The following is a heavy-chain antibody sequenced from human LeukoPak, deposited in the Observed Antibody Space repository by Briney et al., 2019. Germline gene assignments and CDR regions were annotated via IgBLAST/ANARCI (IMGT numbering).Heavy chain of an antibody. Sequence: PGGSLRLSCAASGFTFSSYWMHWVRHALGKGLVWVSRIISDGSSTSYADSVKGRFTISRDNAKNTLYLQMNSLRAEDTAVYYCATGMTTVTTFYFDYWGQGTLVTVSS. CDR2: IISDGSST. D-gene: IGHD4-17*01. J-gene: IGHJ4*02. CDR1: GFTFSSYW. CDR3: ATGMTTVTTFYFDY. V-gene: IGHV3-74*01.